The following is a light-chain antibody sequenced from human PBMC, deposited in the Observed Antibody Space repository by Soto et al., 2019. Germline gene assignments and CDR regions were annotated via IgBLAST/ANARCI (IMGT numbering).Light chain of an antibody. J-gene: IGLJ2*01. Sequence: QSVLTQPPSASGSPGQSVTISCTGTRSDVGGYNYVSWYQQHPGKAPKLMIYEVSKRHSGVPDRFSGSKSGNTASLTVSGLQAQDEADYYCSSYAGRNNLVFGGGPKVNVL. CDR3: SSYAGRNNLV. CDR2: EVS. CDR1: RSDVGGYNY. V-gene: IGLV2-8*01.